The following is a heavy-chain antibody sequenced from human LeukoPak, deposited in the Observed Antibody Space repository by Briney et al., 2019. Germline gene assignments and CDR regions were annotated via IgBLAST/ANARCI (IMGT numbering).Heavy chain of an antibody. D-gene: IGHD4-17*01. CDR2: IYHSGST. Sequence: PSETLSLTCTVSGGSITSSSHYWGWIRQPPGKGLEWIGSIYHSGSTYYNPSLKSRVTISVDTSKNQFSLKLSSVTAADTAVYYCARGDYGDRLDWGQGTLVTVSS. V-gene: IGHV4-39*07. J-gene: IGHJ4*02. CDR3: ARGDYGDRLD. CDR1: GGSITSSSHY.